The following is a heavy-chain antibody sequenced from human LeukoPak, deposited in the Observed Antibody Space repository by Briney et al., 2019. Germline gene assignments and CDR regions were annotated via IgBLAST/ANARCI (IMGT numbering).Heavy chain of an antibody. J-gene: IGHJ5*02. Sequence: SVKVSCKASGATFSTYGLSWVRQAPGQGLEWMGRISPFFDIANYAQKFQGRVTITADKSTSTVYMELSSLRSEDTAIYYCAREFKQYNWNDGHWFEPWGKGTLVTVSS. V-gene: IGHV1-69*04. CDR2: ISPFFDIA. D-gene: IGHD1-20*01. CDR1: GATFSTYG. CDR3: AREFKQYNWNDGHWFEP.